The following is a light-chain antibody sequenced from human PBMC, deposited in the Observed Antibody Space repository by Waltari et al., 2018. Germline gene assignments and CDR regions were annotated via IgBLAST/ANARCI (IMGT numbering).Light chain of an antibody. CDR1: SGVIGSYSY. V-gene: IGLV2-14*03. CDR2: DVN. J-gene: IGLJ2*01. Sequence: QSALTQPASVSGSPGQSITISCTGASGVIGSYSYVSWYQQHPGNPPKLVIFDVNNRPSGVSNRFSASVSGNTASLTISGLQAEDEADYYCSSYTKDTRIFGGGTKLTVL. CDR3: SSYTKDTRI.